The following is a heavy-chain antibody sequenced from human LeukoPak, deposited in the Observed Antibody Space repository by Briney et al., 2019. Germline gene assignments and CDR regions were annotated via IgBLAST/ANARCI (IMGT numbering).Heavy chain of an antibody. V-gene: IGHV3-9*01. D-gene: IGHD6-13*01. CDR1: GFTFSSYA. CDR2: ISWNSGSI. CDR3: AKDGYSSSWSRYFDY. Sequence: GGSLRLSCAASGFTFSSYAMSWVRQAPGKGLEWVSGISWNSGSIGYADSVKGRFTISRDNAKNSLYLQMNSLRAEDTALYYCAKDGYSSSWSRYFDYWGQGTLVTVSS. J-gene: IGHJ4*02.